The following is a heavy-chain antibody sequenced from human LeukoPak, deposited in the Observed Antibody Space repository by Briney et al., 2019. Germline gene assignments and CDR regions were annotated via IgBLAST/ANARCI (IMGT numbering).Heavy chain of an antibody. D-gene: IGHD6-19*01. J-gene: IGHJ4*02. CDR2: INTDGSTT. CDR1: GFTLSNYW. CDR3: AKGPLTEVAGTTWDY. V-gene: IGHV3-74*01. Sequence: GGSLRLSCAASGFTLSNYWMHWVRQVPGEGLVWVSRINTDGSTTNYADSVKGRFTISRDNSKNTLYLQMNSLRAEDTAVYYCAKGPLTEVAGTTWDYWGQGTLVTVSS.